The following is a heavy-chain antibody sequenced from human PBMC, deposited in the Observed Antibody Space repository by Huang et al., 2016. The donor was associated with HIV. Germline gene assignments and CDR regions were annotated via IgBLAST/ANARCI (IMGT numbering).Heavy chain of an antibody. V-gene: IGHV7-4-1*02. CDR3: VRVRRVTDRYCVADCNTIDTFDI. CDR1: GYSFTNYG. D-gene: IGHD2-21*02. CDR2: MNTDTGRP. Sequence: QVQLVQSGSELKKPGASVKVSCKASGYSFTNYGVHWVRQAPGRGLEWMGLMNTDTGRPRYAQDFTGRFVFSLDTSVSTAYLQISSLKPEDRAIYYCVRVRRVTDRYCVADCNTIDTFDIWGQGTLVTVSA. J-gene: IGHJ3*02.